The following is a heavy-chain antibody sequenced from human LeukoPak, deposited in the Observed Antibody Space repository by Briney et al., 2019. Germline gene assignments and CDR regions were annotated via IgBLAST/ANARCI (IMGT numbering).Heavy chain of an antibody. V-gene: IGHV3-30*18. CDR1: GFTFSSYG. D-gene: IGHD5-12*01. Sequence: GGSLRLSCAASGFTFSSYGIHWVRQAPGKGLEWVAVISYDGNNKYYADSVKGRFTISRDNSKNTLYLQMNSLRAEDTAVYCCAKGGVRGDIVATIGGFYFDFWGQGTLVTVSS. J-gene: IGHJ4*02. CDR2: ISYDGNNK. CDR3: AKGGVRGDIVATIGGFYFDF.